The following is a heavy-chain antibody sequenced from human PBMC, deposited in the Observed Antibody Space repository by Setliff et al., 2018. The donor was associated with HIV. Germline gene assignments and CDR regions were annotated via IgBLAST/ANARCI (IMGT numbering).Heavy chain of an antibody. Sequence: SETLSLTCTVSGGSISSHYWSWIRQPPGKGLEWIGYIYYSGSTNYNPSLKSRVTISVDTSKNQFSLKLSSVTAADTAVYYCARHPITTDSPFDYWGQGTLVTVSS. V-gene: IGHV4-59*08. CDR3: ARHPITTDSPFDY. CDR2: IYYSGST. CDR1: GGSISSHY. J-gene: IGHJ4*02.